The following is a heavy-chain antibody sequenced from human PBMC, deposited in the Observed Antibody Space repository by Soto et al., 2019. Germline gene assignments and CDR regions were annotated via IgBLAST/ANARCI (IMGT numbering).Heavy chain of an antibody. J-gene: IGHJ6*03. CDR2: IRQDGSEK. CDR1: GFTFSSYW. Sequence: PGGSLRLSCAASGFTFSSYWMSWVRQAPGKGLEWVANIRQDGSEKYYVDSVKGRFTISRDNAKNSLYLQMNSLRAEDTAVYYCARRVADYGDYNYYYYYMDVWGKGTTVTVSS. CDR3: ARRVADYGDYNYYYYYMDV. D-gene: IGHD4-17*01. V-gene: IGHV3-7*01.